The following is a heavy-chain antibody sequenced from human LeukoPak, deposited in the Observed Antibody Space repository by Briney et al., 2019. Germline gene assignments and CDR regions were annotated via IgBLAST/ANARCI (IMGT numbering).Heavy chain of an antibody. V-gene: IGHV3-7*01. D-gene: IGHD3-10*01. Sequence: GRSLRPSSAASGFTLSSYWMSWDRHAQRKGLEWVANIKQDGSEKYYVDSVKGRFTISRENAKNSLYLQMNSLRAEDTAVYYCARDVKEPLWFGELFVPLAAPYYFDYWGQGTLVTVSS. CDR3: ARDVKEPLWFGELFVPLAAPYYFDY. J-gene: IGHJ4*02. CDR2: IKQDGSEK. CDR1: GFTLSSYW.